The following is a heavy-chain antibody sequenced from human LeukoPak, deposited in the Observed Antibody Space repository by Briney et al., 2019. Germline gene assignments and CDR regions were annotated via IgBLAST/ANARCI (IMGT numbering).Heavy chain of an antibody. J-gene: IGHJ5*02. D-gene: IGHD3-9*01. Sequence: PSETLSLTCTVSGGSISSYYWSWIRQPPGKGLEWIGYIYYSGSTNYNPSLKSRVTISVDTSKNQFSLKLSSVTAADTAVYYCARGGGHFDWLFLPLNWFDPWGQGTLVTVSS. CDR3: ARGGGHFDWLFLPLNWFDP. CDR2: IYYSGST. CDR1: GGSISSYY. V-gene: IGHV4-59*01.